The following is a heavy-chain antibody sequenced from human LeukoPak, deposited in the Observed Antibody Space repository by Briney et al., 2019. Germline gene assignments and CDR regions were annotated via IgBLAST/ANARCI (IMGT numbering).Heavy chain of an antibody. Sequence: HTGGSLRLSCAASGFTVSSNYISRVRQAPGKGLEWVSVIYSGGGTNYADSVKGRFTISRGNSKNTLYLQMNSLRAEDTAVYYCAKVRAPRQYYFDYWGQGTLVTVSS. J-gene: IGHJ4*02. D-gene: IGHD1-26*01. V-gene: IGHV3-53*01. CDR1: GFTVSSNY. CDR2: IYSGGGT. CDR3: AKVRAPRQYYFDY.